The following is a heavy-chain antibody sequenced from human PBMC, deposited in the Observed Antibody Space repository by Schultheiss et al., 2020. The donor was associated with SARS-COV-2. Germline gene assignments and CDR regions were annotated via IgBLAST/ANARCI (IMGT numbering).Heavy chain of an antibody. CDR2: ISGSGGST. V-gene: IGHV3-23*01. J-gene: IGHJ4*02. CDR3: TTRWSGSGSYSH. CDR1: GFTFSSYA. Sequence: GGSLRLSCAASGFTFSSYAMSWVRQAPGKGLEWVSAISGSGGSTYYADSVKGRFTISRDNAKNTLYLQMNSLRAEDTAVYYCTTRWSGSGSYSHWGQGTLVTVSS. D-gene: IGHD3-10*01.